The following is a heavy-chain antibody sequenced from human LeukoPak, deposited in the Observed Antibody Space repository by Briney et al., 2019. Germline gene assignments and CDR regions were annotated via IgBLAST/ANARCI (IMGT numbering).Heavy chain of an antibody. J-gene: IGHJ4*02. CDR2: IYYSGST. CDR1: GGSISSYY. V-gene: IGHV4-59*08. Sequence: PSETLSLTCTVSGGSISSYYWSWIRQPPGKGLEWIGYIYYSGSTYYNPSLKSRVTISVDTSKNQFSLKLSSVTAADTAVYYCARVDYYDSSGYPYYFDYWGQGTLVTVSS. CDR3: ARVDYYDSSGYPYYFDY. D-gene: IGHD3-22*01.